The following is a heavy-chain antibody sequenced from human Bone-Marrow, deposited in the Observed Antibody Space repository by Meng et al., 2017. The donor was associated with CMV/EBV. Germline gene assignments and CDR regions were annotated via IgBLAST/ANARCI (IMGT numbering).Heavy chain of an antibody. Sequence: GGSLRLSCAASGFTFSSYGMHWVRQAPGKGLEWVAFIRYDGSNKYYADSVKGRFTISRDNSKNTLYLQMNSLRAEDTAVYYCAKVGKPYCSSTSCPLDYWGQGTRVTGSS. CDR2: IRYDGSNK. D-gene: IGHD2-2*01. CDR3: AKVGKPYCSSTSCPLDY. J-gene: IGHJ4*02. CDR1: GFTFSSYG. V-gene: IGHV3-30*02.